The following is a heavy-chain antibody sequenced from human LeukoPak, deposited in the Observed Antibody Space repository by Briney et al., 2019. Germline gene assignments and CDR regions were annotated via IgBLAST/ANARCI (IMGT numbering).Heavy chain of an antibody. J-gene: IGHJ4*02. D-gene: IGHD6-13*01. Sequence: GGSLRLSCAASGFTFSSYAMSWVRQAPGKGLEWVSAISGSGGSTCYADSVKGRFTISRDNSKNTLYLQMNSLRAEDTAVYYCARAYSSSWYDYWGQGTLVTVSS. CDR3: ARAYSSSWYDY. CDR1: GFTFSSYA. V-gene: IGHV3-23*01. CDR2: ISGSGGST.